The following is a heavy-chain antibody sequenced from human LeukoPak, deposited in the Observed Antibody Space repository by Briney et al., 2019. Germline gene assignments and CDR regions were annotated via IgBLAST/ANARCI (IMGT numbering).Heavy chain of an antibody. V-gene: IGHV1-2*02. D-gene: IGHD1-26*01. CDR1: GYTFINYG. CDR3: ARGGDRPTARIVGALPYYFDY. CDR2: INPNSGGT. J-gene: IGHJ4*02. Sequence: ASVKVSCKASGYTFINYGITWVRQAPGQGLEWMGWINPNSGGTNYAQKSQGRVTMTRDTSISTAYMELSRLRSDDTAVYYCARGGDRPTARIVGALPYYFDYWGQGTLVTVSS.